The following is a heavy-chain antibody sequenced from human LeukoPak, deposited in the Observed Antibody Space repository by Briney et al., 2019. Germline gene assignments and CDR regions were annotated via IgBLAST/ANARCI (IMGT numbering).Heavy chain of an antibody. CDR2: IRSKAYGGTT. D-gene: IGHD2-2*01. CDR1: GFTFGDYA. CDR3: TREDIVVVPAAIENYYYGMDV. Sequence: GGSPRLSCTASGFTFGDYAMSWVRQAPGKGLEWVGFIRSKAYGGTTEYAASVKGRFTISRDDSKSIAYLQMNSLKTEDTAVYYCTREDIVVVPAAIENYYYGMDVWGQGTTVTVSS. V-gene: IGHV3-49*04. J-gene: IGHJ6*02.